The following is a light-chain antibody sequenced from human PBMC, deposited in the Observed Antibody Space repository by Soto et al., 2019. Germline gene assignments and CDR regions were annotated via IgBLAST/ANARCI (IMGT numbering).Light chain of an antibody. CDR2: EVS. CDR1: SSDVGAYNY. CDR3: SSSAGITSV. J-gene: IGLJ1*01. V-gene: IGLV2-8*01. Sequence: QSVLTQPPSASGSPGQSVTISCTGTSSDVGAYNYVSWYQQHPGEAPKLMIYEVSKRPSGVPDRFSASKSGNTASLTVSGLQAEDEADYYCSSSAGITSVFGTGTKLTVL.